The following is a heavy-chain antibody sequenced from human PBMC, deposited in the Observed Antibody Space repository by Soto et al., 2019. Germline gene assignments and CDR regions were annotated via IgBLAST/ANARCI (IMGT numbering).Heavy chain of an antibody. D-gene: IGHD3-10*01. V-gene: IGHV3-23*01. Sequence: GGSLRLSCAASGFTFSSYAMSWVRQAPGKGLEWVSAISGSGGSTYYADSVKGRFTISRDNSKNTLCLQMNSLRAEDTAVYYCAKDRPSGLLWFGEQMALFDYWGQGTLVTAPQ. CDR1: GFTFSSYA. J-gene: IGHJ4*02. CDR3: AKDRPSGLLWFGEQMALFDY. CDR2: ISGSGGST.